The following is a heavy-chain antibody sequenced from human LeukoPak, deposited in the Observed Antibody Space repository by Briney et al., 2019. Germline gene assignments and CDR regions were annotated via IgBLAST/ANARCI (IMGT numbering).Heavy chain of an antibody. CDR3: AREAGTPDAFDI. Sequence: SETLSLTCTVSGGSISSYYWSWIRQPAGKGLEWIGRIYTSGSTNYNPSLKGRVAMSVDTSKNQFSLKLSSVTAADTAVYYCAREAGTPDAFDIWGQGTMVPVSS. V-gene: IGHV4-4*07. J-gene: IGHJ3*02. D-gene: IGHD6-19*01. CDR1: GGSISSYY. CDR2: IYTSGST.